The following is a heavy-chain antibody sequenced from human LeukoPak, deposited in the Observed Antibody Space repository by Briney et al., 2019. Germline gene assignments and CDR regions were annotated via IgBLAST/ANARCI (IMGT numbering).Heavy chain of an antibody. J-gene: IGHJ4*02. CDR2: ISYDGSNK. CDR3: AKASGAMGASRYYFDY. Sequence: GGSLTLSCAASGFTFSSYGMHWVRQAPGQGLEWVAVISYDGSNKYYADSVKGRFTISRDNSKNTLYLQMNSLRAEDTAVYYCAKASGAMGASRYYFDYCGQGTLVTVSS. CDR1: GFTFSSYG. V-gene: IGHV3-30*18. D-gene: IGHD1-26*01.